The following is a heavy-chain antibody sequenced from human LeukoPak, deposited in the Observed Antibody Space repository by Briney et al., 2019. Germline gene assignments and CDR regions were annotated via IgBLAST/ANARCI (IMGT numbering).Heavy chain of an antibody. CDR2: IYYSGSS. CDR3: ARRHGYEAWFDP. Sequence: SETLSLTCTVSGDSIRNNPYYWDWIRQPPGKGPEWIGDIYYSGSSYYNPSLKSRVTISVDTPKNQISLRLSSVTAADTAVYYCARRHGYEAWFDPWGQGTLVTVSS. CDR1: GDSIRNNPYY. D-gene: IGHD5-12*01. J-gene: IGHJ5*02. V-gene: IGHV4-39*01.